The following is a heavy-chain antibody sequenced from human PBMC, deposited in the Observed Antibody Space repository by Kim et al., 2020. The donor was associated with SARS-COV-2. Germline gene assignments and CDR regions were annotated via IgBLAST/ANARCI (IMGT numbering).Heavy chain of an antibody. V-gene: IGHV1-18*01. J-gene: IGHJ4*02. Sequence: ASVKVSSKASGYTFTSSGISWVRQAPGQGLEWMGWISAYNGNTNYAQKLQGRVTMTTATSTSTAYMELRSPSTDETAVYSCARDLHYAGNVLGYLGQGTL. CDR3: ARDLHYAGNVLGY. CDR2: ISAYNGNT. CDR1: GYTFTSSG. D-gene: IGHD4-17*01.